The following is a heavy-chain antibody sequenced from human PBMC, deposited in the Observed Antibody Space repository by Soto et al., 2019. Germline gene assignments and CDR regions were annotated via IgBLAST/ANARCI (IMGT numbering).Heavy chain of an antibody. CDR2: IYYSGST. CDR3: ARVPRPMTTVTTTWYFDL. D-gene: IGHD4-17*01. CDR1: GGSISSGDYY. Sequence: QVQLQESGPGLVKPSQTLSLTCTVSGGSISSGDYYWSWIRQPPGKGLEWIGYIYYSGSTYYNPSRNSRVTISVDTSKNQFSLKLSSVTAADTAVYYCARVPRPMTTVTTTWYFDLWGRGTLVTVSS. J-gene: IGHJ2*01. V-gene: IGHV4-30-4*01.